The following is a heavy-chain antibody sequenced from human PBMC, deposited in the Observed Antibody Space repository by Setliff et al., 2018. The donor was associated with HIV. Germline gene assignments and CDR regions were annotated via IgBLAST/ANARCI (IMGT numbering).Heavy chain of an antibody. J-gene: IGHJ4*02. Sequence: ASVKVSCKASGYTFTSYGISWVRQAPGQGLEWMGWISGYNGNTNYAQNLQGRVTMTTDTSTITAYMELRSLRSDDTAVYYCARDWWLLPALDCWGQGTRVTVSS. V-gene: IGHV1-18*01. CDR2: ISGYNGNT. D-gene: IGHD2-15*01. CDR1: GYTFTSYG. CDR3: ARDWWLLPALDC.